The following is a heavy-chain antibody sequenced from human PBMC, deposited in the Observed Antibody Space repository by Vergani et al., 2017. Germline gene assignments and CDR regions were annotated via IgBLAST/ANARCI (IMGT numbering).Heavy chain of an antibody. J-gene: IGHJ4*02. V-gene: IGHV1-2*02. CDR1: GYTFTGYY. Sequence: QVQLVQSGAEVKKPGASVKVSCKASGYTFTGYYMHWVRQAPGQGLEWMGWINPNSGGTNYAQKFQGRVTMTRDTSISTAYMELSSVTAADTAVYYCARDDPVGGNMLYWGQGTLVTVSS. D-gene: IGHD4-23*01. CDR2: INPNSGGT. CDR3: ARDDPVGGNMLY.